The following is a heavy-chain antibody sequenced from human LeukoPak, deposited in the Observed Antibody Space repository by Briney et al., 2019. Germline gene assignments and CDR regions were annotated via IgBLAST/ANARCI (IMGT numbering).Heavy chain of an antibody. CDR3: ANSVTSRRTPIPPYFDC. CDR1: GYTLTELS. Sequence: ASVKVSCKVSGYTLTELSMHWVRQAPGKGLEWMGGFDPEDGETIYAQKFQGRVTMTEDTSTDTAYMELSSLRSEDTAVYYCANSVTSRRTPIPPYFDCWGQGTLVTVSS. V-gene: IGHV1-24*01. CDR2: FDPEDGET. D-gene: IGHD4-23*01. J-gene: IGHJ4*02.